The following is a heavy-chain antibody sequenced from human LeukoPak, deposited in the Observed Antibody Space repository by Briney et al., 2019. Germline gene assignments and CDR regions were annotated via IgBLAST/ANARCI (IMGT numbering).Heavy chain of an antibody. Sequence: SETLSLTCAVYGRSFSGYYWSWIRHPPGKGLEWIGNVFHSGDSSFAPSLTSRVTRSVDTSKNQFSLNLNSVTAADTAVYYGASKPIVPASQGHYFDTWGQGILVTVSS. CDR1: GRSFSGYY. CDR3: ASKPIVPASQGHYFDT. CDR2: VFHSGDS. V-gene: IGHV4-34*10. D-gene: IGHD2-2*01. J-gene: IGHJ5*02.